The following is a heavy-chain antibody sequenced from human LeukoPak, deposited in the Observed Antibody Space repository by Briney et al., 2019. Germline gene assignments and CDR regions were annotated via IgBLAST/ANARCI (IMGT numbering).Heavy chain of an antibody. V-gene: IGHV3-30*18. Sequence: GGSLRLSCSASGYTFSDYGMHWVRQAPGKGLEWLSVISYSGVVKFYADSVKGRFTISRDNSKNTLYLQMNSLRAEDTAVYFCAKTVSGSHSYQGGDYWGQGTLVTVST. CDR1: GYTFSDYG. CDR2: ISYSGVVK. J-gene: IGHJ4*02. CDR3: AKTVSGSHSYQGGDY. D-gene: IGHD3-16*02.